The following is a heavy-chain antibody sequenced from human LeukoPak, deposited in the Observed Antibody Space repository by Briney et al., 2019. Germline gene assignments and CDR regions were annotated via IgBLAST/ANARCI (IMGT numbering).Heavy chain of an antibody. V-gene: IGHV4-39*07. Sequence: SETLSLTCTVSGGSISSSSYYWGWIRQPPGKGLEWIGSIYYSGSTYYNPSLKSRVTISVDTSKNQFSLKLSSVTAADTAVYYCARLPYYYDSSGYSLWGQGTLVTVSS. J-gene: IGHJ4*02. D-gene: IGHD3-22*01. CDR3: ARLPYYYDSSGYSL. CDR2: IYYSGST. CDR1: GGSISSSSYY.